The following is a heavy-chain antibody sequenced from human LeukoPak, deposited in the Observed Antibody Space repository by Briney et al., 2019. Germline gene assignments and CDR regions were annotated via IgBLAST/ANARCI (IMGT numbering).Heavy chain of an antibody. CDR2: INPNSGGT. CDR3: ARITIFGVVDSVDAFDI. CDR1: GYTFTGYY. D-gene: IGHD3-3*01. Sequence: GASVKVSCKASGYTFTGYYMHWVRQAPGQGLEWMGWINPNSGGTNYAQKFQGRVTMTRDTSISTAYMELSRLRSDDTAVYYCARITIFGVVDSVDAFDIWGQGTMVTVSS. J-gene: IGHJ3*02. V-gene: IGHV1-2*02.